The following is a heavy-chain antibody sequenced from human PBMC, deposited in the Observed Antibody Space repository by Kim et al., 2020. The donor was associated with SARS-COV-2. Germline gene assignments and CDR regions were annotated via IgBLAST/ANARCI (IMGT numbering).Heavy chain of an antibody. J-gene: IGHJ3*02. CDR3: ARETARDAFDI. Sequence: GGSLRLSCAASGFTFSSYEMNWVRQAPGKGREWVSYISSSGSTIYYADSVKGRLTISRDNAKNSLYLQMNSLRAEDTAVYYCARETARDAFDIWGQGNMV. CDR1: GFTFSSYE. CDR2: ISSSGSTI. V-gene: IGHV3-48*03.